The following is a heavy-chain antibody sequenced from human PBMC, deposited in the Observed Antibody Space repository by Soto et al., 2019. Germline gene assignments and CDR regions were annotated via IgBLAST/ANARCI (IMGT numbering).Heavy chain of an antibody. J-gene: IGHJ4*02. CDR2: IWYDGSNK. CDR1: GFTFSSYG. Sequence: PGGSLRLSCAASGFTFSSYGMHWVRQAPGKGLEWVAVIWYDGSNKYYADSVKGRFTISRDNSKNTLYLQMNSLRAEDTAVYYCARSYGSGSNYFDYWGQGTLVTVSS. D-gene: IGHD3-10*01. V-gene: IGHV3-33*01. CDR3: ARSYGSGSNYFDY.